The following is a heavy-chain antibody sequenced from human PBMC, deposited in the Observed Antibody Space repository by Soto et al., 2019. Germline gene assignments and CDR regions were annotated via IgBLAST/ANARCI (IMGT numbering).Heavy chain of an antibody. CDR1: GGSFSGYY. Sequence: SETLSLTCAVYGGSFSGYYWSGIRQPPGKGLEWIGEINHSGSTNYNPSLKSRVTISVDTSKNQFSLKLSSVTAADTAVYYCATPGHYDILTGYKKRMDDYWGQGTLVTVSS. CDR2: INHSGST. D-gene: IGHD3-9*01. CDR3: ATPGHYDILTGYKKRMDDY. V-gene: IGHV4-34*01. J-gene: IGHJ4*02.